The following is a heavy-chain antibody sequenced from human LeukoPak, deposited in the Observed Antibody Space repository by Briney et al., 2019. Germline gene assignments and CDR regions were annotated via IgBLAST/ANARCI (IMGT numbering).Heavy chain of an antibody. V-gene: IGHV3-30-3*01. CDR2: SSFDESNK. CDR1: GFDFSRYA. D-gene: IGHD7-27*01. CDR3: VRALGDA. J-gene: IGHJ5*02. Sequence: GGSLRLSCAASGFDFSRYAMYWVRQAPGKGLEWVAISSFDESNKYYRDSVKGRFTISRDNSKNTVYLQLNSLRAEDTAVYYCVRALGDAWGQGTLVTVSS.